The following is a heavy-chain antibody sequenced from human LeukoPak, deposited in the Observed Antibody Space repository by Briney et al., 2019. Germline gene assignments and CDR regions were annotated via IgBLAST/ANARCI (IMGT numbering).Heavy chain of an antibody. CDR3: ARFAVVITNDY. CDR1: GYTFTGYY. Sequence: ASVKVSCKASGYTFTGYYMHWVRQAPGQGLEWMGWINPNNGVTNYAQKFQGRVTMTRDTSTSTAYMELSGLTSDDTAVYYCARFAVVITNDYWGQGTLVTVSS. J-gene: IGHJ4*02. V-gene: IGHV1-2*02. D-gene: IGHD3-10*01. CDR2: INPNNGVT.